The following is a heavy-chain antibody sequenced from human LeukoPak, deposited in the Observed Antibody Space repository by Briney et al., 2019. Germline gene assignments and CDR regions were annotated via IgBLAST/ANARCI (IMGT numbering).Heavy chain of an antibody. CDR2: IYYSGST. D-gene: IGHD2-2*02. CDR1: GGSISSGGYY. Sequence: PSETLSLTCTVPGGSISSGGYYWSWIRQHPGKGLEWIGYIYYSGSTYSNPSLKSRVTIPVDTSKNQFSLNLSSVTAADTAVYYCARYCSSTNCYKGGFDPWGQGTLVTVSS. V-gene: IGHV4-31*03. J-gene: IGHJ5*02. CDR3: ARYCSSTNCYKGGFDP.